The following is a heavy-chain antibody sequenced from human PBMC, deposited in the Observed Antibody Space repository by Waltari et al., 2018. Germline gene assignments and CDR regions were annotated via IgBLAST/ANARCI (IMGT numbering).Heavy chain of an antibody. CDR3: VKDEWEAYFEF. J-gene: IGHJ4*02. D-gene: IGHD1-26*01. CDR1: GFTCSSYG. CDR2: IKQDGSAK. Sequence: EVQLVESGGGWVQPGGSLSRSCEASGFTCSSYGMSWVRQAPGKGLEFVAKIKQDGSAKNHVDSVKGRFTISRDNARNIVYLQMNSLRDEDTAVYYCVKDEWEAYFEFWGQGTLVTVSS. V-gene: IGHV3-7*01.